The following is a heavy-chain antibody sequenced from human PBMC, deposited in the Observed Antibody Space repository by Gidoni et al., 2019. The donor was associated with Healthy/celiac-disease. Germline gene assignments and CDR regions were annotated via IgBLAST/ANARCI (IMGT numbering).Heavy chain of an antibody. D-gene: IGHD3-10*01. CDR1: SFSGYY. CDR2: INHSGST. V-gene: IGHV4-34*01. J-gene: IGHJ5*02. CDR3: ASGITMVRGPRGNWFDP. Sequence: SFSGYYWSWIRQPPGKGLEWIGEINHSGSTNYNPSLKSRVTISVDTSKNQFSLKRSSVTAADTAVYYCASGITMVRGPRGNWFDPWGQGTLVTVSS.